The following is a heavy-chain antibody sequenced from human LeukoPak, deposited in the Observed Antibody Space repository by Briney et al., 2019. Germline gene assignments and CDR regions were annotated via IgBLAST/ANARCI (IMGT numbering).Heavy chain of an antibody. CDR3: ARSNRCDSSEWDY. CDR1: GFTFSSYA. D-gene: IGHD3-22*01. V-gene: IGHV3-30-3*01. J-gene: IGHJ4*02. CDR2: ISYDGSNK. Sequence: PGGSLRLSCAASGFTFSSYAMHWVRQAPGKGLEWVAVISYDGSNKYYADSVKGRFTISRDNSKNTLYLQMNSLRAEDTAVYYCARSNRCDSSEWDYWGQGTLVTVSS.